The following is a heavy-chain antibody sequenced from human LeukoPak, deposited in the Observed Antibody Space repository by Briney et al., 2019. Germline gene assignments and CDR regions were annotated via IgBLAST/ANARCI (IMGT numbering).Heavy chain of an antibody. D-gene: IGHD3-10*01. CDR1: GGSFSGYY. CDR2: INHSGGT. Sequence: SETLSLTCAVYGGSFSGYYWSWIRQPPGKGLEWIGEINHSGGTNYNPSLKSRVTISVDTSKNQFSLKLSSVTAADTAVYYCARVYGSGSYYKRYYYGMDVWGQGTTVTVSS. CDR3: ARVYGSGSYYKRYYYGMDV. V-gene: IGHV4-34*01. J-gene: IGHJ6*02.